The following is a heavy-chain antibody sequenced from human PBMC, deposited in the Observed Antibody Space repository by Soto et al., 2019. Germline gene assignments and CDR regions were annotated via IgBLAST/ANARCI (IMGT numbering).Heavy chain of an antibody. V-gene: IGHV1-2*02. J-gene: IGHJ6*02. CDR2: INPNSGGT. CDR1: GYTFTGYY. D-gene: IGHD1-20*01. CDR3: ASASITGTTHPVYGMDV. Sequence: QVQLVQSGAEVKKPGASVKVSCKASGYTFTGYYMHWVRQAPGQGLEWMGWINPNSGGTNYAQKFQGRGTMTRDTSISTAYMELSRLRSDDTAVYYCASASITGTTHPVYGMDVWGQGTTVTVSS.